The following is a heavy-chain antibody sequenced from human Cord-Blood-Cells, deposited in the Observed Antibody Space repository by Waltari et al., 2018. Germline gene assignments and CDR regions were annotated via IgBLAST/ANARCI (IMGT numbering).Heavy chain of an antibody. J-gene: IGHJ1*01. CDR3: ARARRRYYGSGSYYNYFQH. V-gene: IGHV4-34*01. Sequence: QVQLQQWGAGLLKPSETLSLTCAVYGGSFSGYYWRWIRQPPGKGLEWIGEINHSGSTNSNPSLKSRVTISVDTSKNQFSLKLSSVTAADTAVYYCARARRRYYGSGSYYNYFQHWGQGTLVTVSS. CDR2: INHSGST. D-gene: IGHD3-10*01. CDR1: GGSFSGYY.